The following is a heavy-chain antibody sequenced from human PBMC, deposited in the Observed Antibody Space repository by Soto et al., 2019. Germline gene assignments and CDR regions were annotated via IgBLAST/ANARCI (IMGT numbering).Heavy chain of an antibody. CDR1: CGSVSSYY. J-gene: IGHJ6*02. CDR2: IYYSGST. V-gene: IGHV4-59*02. D-gene: IGHD3-10*01. CDR3: ASGSWGITMVRGVIRANYYYYYGMDV. Sequence: SETLSLTCTVSCGSVSSYYWSWIRQPPGKGLEWIGYIYYSGSTNYNPSLKSRVTISVDTSKNQFSLKLSSVTAADTAVYYCASGSWGITMVRGVIRANYYYYYGMDVWGQGTTVTVSS.